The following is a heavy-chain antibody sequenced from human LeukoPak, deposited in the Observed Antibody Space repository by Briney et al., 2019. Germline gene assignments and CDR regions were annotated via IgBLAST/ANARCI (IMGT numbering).Heavy chain of an antibody. CDR3: VPPAAGLHRTISTEYLQD. J-gene: IGHJ1*01. Sequence: PGRCLRLSRVSAGLSFSIYYMYGGPHAPGKGRECGADISNSCSSIDYADSVKGRFPIPRDNGKSSVFLQMNSLRVEDTAVYYCVPPAAGLHRTISTEYLQDWGQGTLVTVSS. D-gene: IGHD6-13*01. CDR2: ISNSCSSI. CDR1: GLSFSIYY. V-gene: IGHV3-48*03.